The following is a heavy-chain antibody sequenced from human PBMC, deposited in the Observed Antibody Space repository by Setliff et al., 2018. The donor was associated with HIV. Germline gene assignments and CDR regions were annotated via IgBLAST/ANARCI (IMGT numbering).Heavy chain of an antibody. Sequence: SETLSLTCSVSGGSVSSSSHYWGWIRQPPGKGLEWIGSIYYSGSTYYDTALKSRLTMYADTSRTQFYLNLRSVTASDTAVYYCVRYRSKIDWFDPWGQGTLVTVSS. J-gene: IGHJ5*02. CDR2: IYYSGST. D-gene: IGHD1-26*01. CDR3: VRYRSKIDWFDP. V-gene: IGHV4-39*01. CDR1: GGSVSSSSHY.